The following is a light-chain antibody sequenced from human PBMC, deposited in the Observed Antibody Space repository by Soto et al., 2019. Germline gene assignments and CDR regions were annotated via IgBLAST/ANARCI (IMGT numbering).Light chain of an antibody. Sequence: QSVLTQPASVSGSPGQSITISCTGTSSDVGGYNYVSWYQQHPGKAPKLIIYEVSNRPSEISNRFSGSKSGNTASLTISGLQAEDEADYYCSSYTSGSTYVFGTGNKLTVL. CDR3: SSYTSGSTYV. J-gene: IGLJ1*01. V-gene: IGLV2-14*01. CDR1: SSDVGGYNY. CDR2: EVS.